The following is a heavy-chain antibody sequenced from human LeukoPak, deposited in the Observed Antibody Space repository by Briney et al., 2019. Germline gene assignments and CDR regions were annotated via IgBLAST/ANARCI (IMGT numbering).Heavy chain of an antibody. CDR3: ARHSSAYGSEPAGYMDV. D-gene: IGHD3-10*01. V-gene: IGHV4-39*01. CDR2: IYYSGST. Sequence: SETLSLTCTVSGGSISSRSYYWGWIRQPPGKGLEWIGIIYYSGSTYSNPSLRSRVTISVDTSKNQFSLKLSSVTAADTAVYYCARHSSAYGSEPAGYMDVWGKGTTVTISS. J-gene: IGHJ6*03. CDR1: GGSISSRSYY.